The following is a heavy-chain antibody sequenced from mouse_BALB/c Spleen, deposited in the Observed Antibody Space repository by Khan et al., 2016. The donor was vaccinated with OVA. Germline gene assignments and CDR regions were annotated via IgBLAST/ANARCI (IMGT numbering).Heavy chain of an antibody. CDR2: IGPGSGNT. J-gene: IGHJ2*01. Sequence: DLVKPGASVKLSCKASGHTFTSYWINWIKQRPGQGLEWIGRIGPGSGNTEYNAMFRDKATLTADTSSSTVYIKLSSLTYEDSAVYCCASNNSYCTSADAVDSWGQGTTLTFSS. V-gene: IGHV1S41*01. CDR3: ASNNSYCTSADAVDS. D-gene: IGHD3-3*01. CDR1: GHTFTSYW.